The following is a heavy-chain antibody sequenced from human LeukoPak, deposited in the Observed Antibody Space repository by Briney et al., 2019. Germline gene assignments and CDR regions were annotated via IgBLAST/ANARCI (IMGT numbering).Heavy chain of an antibody. CDR2: INHSGST. CDR3: ARGASYYAPFDY. J-gene: IGHJ4*02. CDR1: GGSFSGYY. Sequence: SETLPLTCAVYGGSFSGYYWSWIRQPPGKGLEWIGEINHSGSTNYNPSLKSRVTVSVDTSKNQFSLKLSSVTAADTAVYYCARGASYYAPFDYWGQGTLVTVSS. D-gene: IGHD3-10*01. V-gene: IGHV4-34*01.